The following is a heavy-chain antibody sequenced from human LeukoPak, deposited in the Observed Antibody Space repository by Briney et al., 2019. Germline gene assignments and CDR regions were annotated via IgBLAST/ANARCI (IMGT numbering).Heavy chain of an antibody. Sequence: AGSLRLSCAASGFPLNSFWMHWVRQAPGKGLVWVSDMNEYSTTIRYADSVKGRFTISRDNAKSILYLQMNNLRAEDTAMYFCARGGVNPVDHWGQGTLVTVSS. CDR1: GFPLNSFW. V-gene: IGHV3-74*01. J-gene: IGHJ4*02. D-gene: IGHD1-14*01. CDR3: ARGGVNPVDH. CDR2: MNEYSTTI.